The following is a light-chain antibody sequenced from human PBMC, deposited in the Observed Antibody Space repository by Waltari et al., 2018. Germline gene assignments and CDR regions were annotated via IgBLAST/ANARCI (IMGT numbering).Light chain of an antibody. CDR1: SGSPSHTSY. Sequence: QTVVTQEPSLSVSPGGTVTPPCALSSGSPSHTSYATWYQQTPGQAPRTLVYKANARSSGVPDRFSGSILGNTAALTITGAQADDESDYYCALYMGSGIWVFGGGTRLTVL. J-gene: IGLJ3*02. V-gene: IGLV8-61*01. CDR2: KAN. CDR3: ALYMGSGIWV.